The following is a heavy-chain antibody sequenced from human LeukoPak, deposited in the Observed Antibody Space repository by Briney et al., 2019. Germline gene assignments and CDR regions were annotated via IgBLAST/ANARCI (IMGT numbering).Heavy chain of an antibody. V-gene: IGHV3-49*03. Sequence: PGGSLRLSCSASGFTFGDYGMSWFRQAPGKGLEWVGFIRSKAYGVTTEYAASVKGRFTISGDDSKSIAYLQMNSLKSEDTAVYYCTRDPSHYYDSSGYYYNWGQGTLVTVSS. J-gene: IGHJ4*02. CDR1: GFTFGDYG. D-gene: IGHD3-22*01. CDR2: IRSKAYGVTT. CDR3: TRDPSHYYDSSGYYYN.